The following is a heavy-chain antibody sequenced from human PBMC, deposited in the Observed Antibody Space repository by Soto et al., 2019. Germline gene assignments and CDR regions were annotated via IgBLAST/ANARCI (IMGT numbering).Heavy chain of an antibody. CDR2: ISSSSSYI. CDR1: GFTFSSYS. Sequence: GGSLRLSCAASGFTFSSYSMNWVRQAPGKGLEWVSSISSSSSYIYYADSVKGRFTISRDNAKNSLYLQMNSLRAEDTAVYYCARDPPEYPGSNWYFDLWGRGTLVTVSS. D-gene: IGHD2-15*01. V-gene: IGHV3-21*01. CDR3: ARDPPEYPGSNWYFDL. J-gene: IGHJ2*01.